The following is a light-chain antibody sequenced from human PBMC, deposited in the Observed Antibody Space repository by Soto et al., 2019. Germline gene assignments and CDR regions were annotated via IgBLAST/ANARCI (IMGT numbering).Light chain of an antibody. CDR1: QTVSNN. V-gene: IGKV3-15*01. Sequence: ERVMTQFPATLSVSPGAKATLSCRASQTVSNNLAWYQQKPGQAPRLLIYFASTRATGVPARFSGSRSGTEFTLTISNLQSEDSAVYYCQHYNEWPLTFGGGTKLGTK. CDR2: FAS. J-gene: IGKJ4*01. CDR3: QHYNEWPLT.